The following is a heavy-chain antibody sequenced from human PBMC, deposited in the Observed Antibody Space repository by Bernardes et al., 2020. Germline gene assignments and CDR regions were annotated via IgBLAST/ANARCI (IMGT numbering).Heavy chain of an antibody. V-gene: IGHV4-39*01. CDR3: ARRLLWFGELS. CDR2: IYYSGST. J-gene: IGHJ5*02. D-gene: IGHD3-10*01. Sequence: DTLSLTCTVSGGSISSSSYYWGWIRQPPGKGLEWIGSIYYSGSTYYNPSLKSRVTISVDTSKNQFSLKLSSVTAADTAVYYCARRLLWFGELSWGQGTLVTVSS. CDR1: GGSISSSSYY.